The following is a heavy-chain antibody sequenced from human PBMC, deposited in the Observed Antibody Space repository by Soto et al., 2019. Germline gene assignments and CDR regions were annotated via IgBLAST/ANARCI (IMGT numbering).Heavy chain of an antibody. Sequence: PSETLSLTCAVSGGSISSSNWWSWVRQPPGKGLEWIGEIYHSGSTNYNPSLKSRVTISVDKSKNQFSLKLSSVTAADTAVYYCASSGTGTSAHGMDVWGQRTTVTVSS. CDR3: ASSGTGTSAHGMDV. CDR1: GGSISSSNW. J-gene: IGHJ6*02. D-gene: IGHD1-1*01. V-gene: IGHV4-4*02. CDR2: IYHSGST.